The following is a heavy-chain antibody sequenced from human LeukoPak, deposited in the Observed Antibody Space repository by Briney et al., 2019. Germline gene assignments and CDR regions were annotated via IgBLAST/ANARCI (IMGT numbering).Heavy chain of an antibody. CDR2: ISGSGGST. D-gene: IGHD5-18*01. V-gene: IGHV3-23*01. CDR1: GFTFSSYG. J-gene: IGHJ4*02. Sequence: GGSLRLSCAASGFTFSSYGMSWVRQAPGKGLEWVSAISGSGGSTYYADSVKGRFTISRDNSKNTMYLQMNSLRAEDTAVYYCAKRIQSAMAMGYWGQGTLVTVSS. CDR3: AKRIQSAMAMGY.